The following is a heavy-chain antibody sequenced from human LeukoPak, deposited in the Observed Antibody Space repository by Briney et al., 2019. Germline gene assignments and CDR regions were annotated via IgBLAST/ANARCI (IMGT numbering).Heavy chain of an antibody. D-gene: IGHD3-22*01. CDR1: GGSFSGYY. J-gene: IGHJ4*02. Sequence: SETLPLTCAVYGGSFSGYYWSWIRQPPGKGLEWIGEINHSGSTNYNPSLKSRVTISVDTSKNQFSLKLSSVTAADTAVYYCARLVNYYDSSGYYLGYYFDYWGQGTLVTVSS. CDR2: INHSGST. V-gene: IGHV4-34*01. CDR3: ARLVNYYDSSGYYLGYYFDY.